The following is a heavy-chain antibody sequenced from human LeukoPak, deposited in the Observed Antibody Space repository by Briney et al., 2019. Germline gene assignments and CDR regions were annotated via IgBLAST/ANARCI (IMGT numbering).Heavy chain of an antibody. V-gene: IGHV5-51*01. CDR3: ARRVVNNRNWYFDL. J-gene: IGHJ2*01. Sequence: GASLQISCKGSGYRFTRKWIGWVRPMPGKGLEWMAIIYPGDSDTRYSPSFQGQVTISADKSINTAYLQWSSLKASDTAMYYCARRVVNNRNWYFDLWGRGTLVTVSS. D-gene: IGHD4-23*01. CDR1: GYRFTRKW. CDR2: IYPGDSDT.